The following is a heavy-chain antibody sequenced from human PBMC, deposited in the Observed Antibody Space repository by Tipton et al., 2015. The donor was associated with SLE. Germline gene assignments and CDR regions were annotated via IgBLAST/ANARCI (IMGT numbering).Heavy chain of an antibody. V-gene: IGHV3-53*04. CDR3: ARRGSWAVAGYYFDY. D-gene: IGHD6-19*01. Sequence: GSLRLSCAASGFTVSSNYMSWVRQAPGKGLEWVSVIYSGGSTYYADSVKGRFTISRHNSKNTLYLQMNSLRAEDTAVYYCARRGSWAVAGYYFDYWGQGTLVTVSS. J-gene: IGHJ4*02. CDR1: GFTVSSNY. CDR2: IYSGGST.